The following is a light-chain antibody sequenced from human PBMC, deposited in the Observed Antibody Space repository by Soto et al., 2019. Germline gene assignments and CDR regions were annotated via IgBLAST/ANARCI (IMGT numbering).Light chain of an antibody. CDR2: SAT. CDR3: QYYNRAPFT. V-gene: IGKV1-27*01. Sequence: DIQLTRSPSSLSASVGDRVTITCRASQGITTYLAWYQQKPGEVPKLLVHSATTLHAGVPSRFSGGGSGTRFPLTISGVQPEDFATYYCQYYNRAPFTFDGGTKVE. J-gene: IGKJ4*01. CDR1: QGITTY.